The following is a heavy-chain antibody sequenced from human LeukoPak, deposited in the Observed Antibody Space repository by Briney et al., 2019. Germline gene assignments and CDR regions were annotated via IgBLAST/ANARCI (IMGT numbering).Heavy chain of an antibody. CDR3: AKEASVWSSSSPYFDY. CDR2: MNPNSGRT. J-gene: IGHJ4*02. D-gene: IGHD6-6*01. V-gene: IGHV1-8*01. Sequence: ASVKVSCKASGYTLTSYDINWVRQATGQGLEWMGWMNPNSGRTGYAQNFQGRITITRNTSISTAYMELSSLRSEDTAVYYCAKEASVWSSSSPYFDYWGQGTLVTVSS. CDR1: GYTLTSYD.